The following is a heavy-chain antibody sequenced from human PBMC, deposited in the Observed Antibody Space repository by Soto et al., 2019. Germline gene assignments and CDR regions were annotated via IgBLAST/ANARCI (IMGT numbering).Heavy chain of an antibody. V-gene: IGHV4-39*01. J-gene: IGHJ4*02. D-gene: IGHD4-17*01. CDR3: ARHDYGGNPLDY. CDR2: IYYSGST. Sequence: SETLSLTCAVSGGSIISSSYYWGWIRQPPGKGLEWIGSIYYSGSTYYNPSLKSRVTISVDTSKNQFSLKLSSVTAADTAVYYCARHDYGGNPLDYWGQGTLVTVSS. CDR1: GGSIISSSYY.